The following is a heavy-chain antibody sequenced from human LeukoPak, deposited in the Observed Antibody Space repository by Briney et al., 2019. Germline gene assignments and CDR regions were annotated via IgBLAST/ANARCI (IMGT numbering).Heavy chain of an antibody. D-gene: IGHD2-2*01. CDR2: IYHSGST. CDR1: GYSISGGYY. Sequence: SETLSLTCTVSGYSISGGYYWGWVRQPPGKGLEWIGNIYHSGSTYYNPSLKSRVTISVDTTKNQFSLKLSSVTAADTAVYYCARGGVVPAARFDYWGQGTLVIVSS. CDR3: ARGGVVPAARFDY. J-gene: IGHJ4*02. V-gene: IGHV4-38-2*02.